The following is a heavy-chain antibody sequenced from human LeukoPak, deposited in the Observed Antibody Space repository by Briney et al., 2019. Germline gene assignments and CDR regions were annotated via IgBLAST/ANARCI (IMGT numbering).Heavy chain of an antibody. CDR1: GFSVSSNY. CDR2: FYAGATT. J-gene: IGHJ4*02. D-gene: IGHD4-11*01. V-gene: IGHV3-53*01. Sequence: PGGSLRLSCAVSGFSVSSNYMTWVRQAPGKGLEWVSVFYAGATTYYADSVKGRFTISKDISKNTLSLQMNNLRAEDTAVYFCARFSDSHYLAPFDFWGQGALVTVSS. CDR3: ARFSDSHYLAPFDF.